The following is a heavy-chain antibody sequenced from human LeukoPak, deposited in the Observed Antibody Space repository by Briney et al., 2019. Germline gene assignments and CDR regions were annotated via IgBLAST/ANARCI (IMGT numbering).Heavy chain of an antibody. CDR1: GGSFSGYY. CDR2: INHSGST. CDR3: AIGYSGYHE. D-gene: IGHD5-12*01. J-gene: IGHJ4*02. V-gene: IGHV4-34*01. Sequence: PSGTLSLTCAVYGGSFSGYYWSWIRQPPGKGLEWIGEINHSGSTNYNPSLKSRVTISVDTSKNQFSLKLSSVTAADTAVYYCAIGYSGYHEWGQGTLVTVSS.